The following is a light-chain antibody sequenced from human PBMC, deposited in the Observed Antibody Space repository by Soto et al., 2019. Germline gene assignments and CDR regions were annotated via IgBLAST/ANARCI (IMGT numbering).Light chain of an antibody. J-gene: IGKJ1*01. Sequence: DIQMTQSPSSLSASVGDRVTITCRASQISSSWLSVHEQKPVKSANLLIYYASSLENGVPSRFSGSGSGTEFTLTISSLQPDDFATYYCQQYNSYFWTFGQGTKVDIK. CDR3: QQYNSYFWT. CDR2: YAS. V-gene: IGKV1-5*01. CDR1: QISSSW.